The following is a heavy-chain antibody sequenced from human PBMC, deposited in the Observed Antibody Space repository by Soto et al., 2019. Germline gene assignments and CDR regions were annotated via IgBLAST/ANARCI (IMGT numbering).Heavy chain of an antibody. CDR1: GGTFSSYA. V-gene: IGHV1-69*13. J-gene: IGHJ3*02. CDR3: AKPYYGSGRSSTNDAFDI. Sequence: ASVKVSCKASGGTFSSYAISWVRQAPGQGLEWMGGIIPIFGTANYAQKFQGRVTITADESTSTAYMELSSLRSEDTAVYYCAKPYYGSGRSSTNDAFDIWGQGTMVTVSS. CDR2: IIPIFGTA. D-gene: IGHD3-10*01.